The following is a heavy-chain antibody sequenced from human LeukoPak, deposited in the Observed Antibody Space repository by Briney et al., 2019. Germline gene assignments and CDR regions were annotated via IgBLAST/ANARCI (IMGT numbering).Heavy chain of an antibody. Sequence: ASVKVSCKASGYTFTGYYTHWVRQAPGQGLEWMGWINPNSGGTNYAQKFQGRVTMTRDTSISTAYMELSRLRSDDTAVYYCAKDLDKIVGATLFDYWGQGTLVTVSS. V-gene: IGHV1-2*02. D-gene: IGHD1-26*01. J-gene: IGHJ4*02. CDR1: GYTFTGYY. CDR2: INPNSGGT. CDR3: AKDLDKIVGATLFDY.